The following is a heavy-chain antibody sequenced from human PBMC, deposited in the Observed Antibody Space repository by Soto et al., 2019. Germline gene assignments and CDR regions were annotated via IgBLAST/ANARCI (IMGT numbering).Heavy chain of an antibody. D-gene: IGHD4-17*01. CDR2: IYYSGST. CDR1: GGSISSSSYY. Sequence: SETLSLTCTVSGGSISSSSYYWGWIRQPPGKGLEWIGSIYYSGSTYYNPSLKSRVTISVDTSKNQFSLKLSSVTAADTAVYYCARHIYGYYFDYWGQGTLVTVSS. CDR3: ARHIYGYYFDY. J-gene: IGHJ4*02. V-gene: IGHV4-39*01.